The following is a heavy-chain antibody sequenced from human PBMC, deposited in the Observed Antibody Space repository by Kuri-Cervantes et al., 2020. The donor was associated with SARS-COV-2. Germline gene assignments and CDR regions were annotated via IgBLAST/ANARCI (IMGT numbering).Heavy chain of an antibody. CDR1: GFTFSGYA. Sequence: GGSLRLSCAASGFTFSGYAMSWVRQAPGKGLEWVSAISGSGGSTYYADSVKGRFTISRHNSKNTLYLQMNSLRAEDTAVYYCARARGSDSGYAFDIWGQGTMVTVSS. CDR2: ISGSGGST. J-gene: IGHJ3*02. V-gene: IGHV3-23*01. D-gene: IGHD3-10*01. CDR3: ARARGSDSGYAFDI.